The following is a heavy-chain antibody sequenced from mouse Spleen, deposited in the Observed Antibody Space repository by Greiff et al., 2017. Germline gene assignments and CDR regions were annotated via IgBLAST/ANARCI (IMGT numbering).Heavy chain of an antibody. CDR2: IDPSDTET. D-gene: IGHD2-12*01. CDR1: GYTFTSYW. J-gene: IGHJ4*01. V-gene: IGHV1-52*01. CDR3: AKDYSDFFHALDY. Sequence: QVQLQQSGAELVRPGSSVKLSCKASGYTFTSYWMHWVKQRPIQGLEWIGNIDPSDTETHYNPKFKDKATLTVDKSSSTAYMQLSSLTSEDSAVYFCAKDYSDFFHALDYWGQGTSVTVSS.